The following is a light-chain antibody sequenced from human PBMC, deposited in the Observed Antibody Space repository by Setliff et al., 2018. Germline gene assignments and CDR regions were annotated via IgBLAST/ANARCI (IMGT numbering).Light chain of an antibody. CDR2: DTY. V-gene: IGLV7-43*01. Sequence: VVTQEPSLTVSPGGTVTLTCSSSTGAVTSGFYPNWFQQKPGQAPKSLIYDTYNKYSWTPARFSGSLLGGKAVLTLSGVQPEDEADYYCLLYFSGTYVFGTGTKGTVL. CDR3: LLYFSGTYV. CDR1: TGAVTSGFY. J-gene: IGLJ1*01.